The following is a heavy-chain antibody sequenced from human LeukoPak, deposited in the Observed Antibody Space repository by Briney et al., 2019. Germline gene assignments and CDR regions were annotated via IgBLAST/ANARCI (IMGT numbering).Heavy chain of an antibody. J-gene: IGHJ4*02. Sequence: GGSLRLSCAASGFTFSSYAMHWVRQAPGKGLEWVAVISYDGSNKYYADSVKGRFTISGDNAKNSLYLQMNSLRAEDTAVYYCAREMTGYSSSAIDYWGQGTLVTVSS. CDR1: GFTFSSYA. V-gene: IGHV3-30*04. D-gene: IGHD6-13*01. CDR3: AREMTGYSSSAIDY. CDR2: ISYDGSNK.